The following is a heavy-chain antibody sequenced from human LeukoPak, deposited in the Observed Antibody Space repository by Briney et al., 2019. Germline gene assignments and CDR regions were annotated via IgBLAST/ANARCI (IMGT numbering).Heavy chain of an antibody. CDR2: ISGSGGTT. D-gene: IGHD2-21*02. V-gene: IGHV3-23*01. CDR1: GFTFYTYA. CDR3: AKDPSDFLVDC. Sequence: GGSLRLSGAASGFTFYTYAMNWVRQAPGKGLQWVAAISGSGGTTYYADSVKGRFTISRDNSKNTVYLQLSSLRAEDTAVYYCAKDPSDFLVDCWGQGTLVTVSS. J-gene: IGHJ4*02.